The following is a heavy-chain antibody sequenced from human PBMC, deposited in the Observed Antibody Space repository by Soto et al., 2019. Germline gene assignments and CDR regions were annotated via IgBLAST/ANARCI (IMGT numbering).Heavy chain of an antibody. V-gene: IGHV3-30-3*01. CDR2: ISYDGSNK. Sequence: QVQLVESWGGVVQPGRSLRLSCAASGFTFSSYAMHWVRQVPGKGLEWVAVISYDGSNKYYADSVKGRFTISRDNSKNTLYLQMNSLRAEDTAVYYCARPLWRDDYNWGYFDLWGRGTLVTVSS. CDR1: GFTFSSYA. D-gene: IGHD4-4*01. CDR3: ARPLWRDDYNWGYFDL. J-gene: IGHJ2*01.